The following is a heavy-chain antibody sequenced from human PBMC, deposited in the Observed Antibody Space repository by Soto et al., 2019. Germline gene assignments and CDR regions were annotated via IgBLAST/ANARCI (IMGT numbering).Heavy chain of an antibody. CDR3: TTSISGLVTGH. CDR2: VRSNADGGTA. V-gene: IGHV3-15*07. Sequence: EVQLVESGGALVEPGGSLTLSCAASGFAFSSAWMNWVRQAPGKGLEWVGRVRSNADGGTADYAAPVRGRFTVSRDDSKNTLFLQMSSLRTEETAVYYCTTSISGLVTGHWGQGTLVTVSS. J-gene: IGHJ4*02. CDR1: GFAFSSAW. D-gene: IGHD3-3*01.